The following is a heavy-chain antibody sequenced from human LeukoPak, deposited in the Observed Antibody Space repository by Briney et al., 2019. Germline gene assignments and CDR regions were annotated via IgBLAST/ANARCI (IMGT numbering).Heavy chain of an antibody. D-gene: IGHD6-13*01. CDR3: ARDGSRRGIAAVGTY. CDR2: INTNTENP. J-gene: IGHJ4*02. V-gene: IGHV7-4-1*02. CDR1: GYSFTTYA. Sequence: ASVKVSCKASGYSFTTYAMNWVRQAPGQGLEWMGWINTNTENPTYAQGFTGRFVFSLDTSVSTAYLQISSLKAEDTAVHYCARDGSRRGIAAVGTYWGQGTLVTVSS.